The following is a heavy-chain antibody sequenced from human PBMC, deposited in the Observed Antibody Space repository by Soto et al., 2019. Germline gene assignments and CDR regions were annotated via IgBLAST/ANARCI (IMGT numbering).Heavy chain of an antibody. CDR1: GFTFSSYA. J-gene: IGHJ4*02. D-gene: IGHD2-15*01. Sequence: GGSLRLSCAVSGFTFSSYAMSWVRQAPGKGLEWVSAISGSGGSTYYADSVKGRFTISRDNSKNTLYLQMNSLRAEDTAVYYCAKVYCSGGSCYSPYYFDYWGQGTLVTVSS. CDR2: ISGSGGST. V-gene: IGHV3-23*01. CDR3: AKVYCSGGSCYSPYYFDY.